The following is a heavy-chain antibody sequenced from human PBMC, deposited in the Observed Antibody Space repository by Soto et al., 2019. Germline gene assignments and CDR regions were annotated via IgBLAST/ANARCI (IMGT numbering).Heavy chain of an antibody. V-gene: IGHV3-23*01. Sequence: DVKLLESGGGVVQPGGSLRLSCAASGFAFNNYAMNWVRQAPGKGLEWVSHISGSGGSTDYAESVKGRFSISKDSVNNTLYLHMSSLRAEDTALYFCAKEGPYIISWSSAGYLQHWGLGTQVTVSS. D-gene: IGHD2-2*02. CDR3: AKEGPYIISWSSAGYLQH. CDR2: ISGSGGST. J-gene: IGHJ1*01. CDR1: GFAFNNYA.